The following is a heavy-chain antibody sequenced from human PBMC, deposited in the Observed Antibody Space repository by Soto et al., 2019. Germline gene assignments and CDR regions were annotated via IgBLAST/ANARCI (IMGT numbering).Heavy chain of an antibody. CDR2: IIPIFGTA. Sequence: VAAVKVSCKASGCTFSSYAISWVRQAPGQGLEWMGGIIPIFGTANYAQKFQGRVTITADKSTSTAYMELSSLRSEDTAVYYRARDAYDYGDYRGDYWGQGTLVTVSS. CDR3: ARDAYDYGDYRGDY. V-gene: IGHV1-69*06. J-gene: IGHJ4*02. D-gene: IGHD4-17*01. CDR1: GCTFSSYA.